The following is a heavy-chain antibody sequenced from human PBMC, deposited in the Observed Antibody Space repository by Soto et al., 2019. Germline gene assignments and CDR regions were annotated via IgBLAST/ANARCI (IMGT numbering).Heavy chain of an antibody. CDR1: DGSISSYY. V-gene: IGHV4-59*08. D-gene: IGHD2-15*01. CDR2: ICYSGST. J-gene: IGHJ4*02. Sequence: SETLSHTCTVSDGSISSYYWSWIRQPPGKGLEWIGYICYSGSTNYNPSLKSRVTISVDTSKNQFSLKVSSVTAADTAVYYCARGNTPLDYWGQGTLVTVSS. CDR3: ARGNTPLDY.